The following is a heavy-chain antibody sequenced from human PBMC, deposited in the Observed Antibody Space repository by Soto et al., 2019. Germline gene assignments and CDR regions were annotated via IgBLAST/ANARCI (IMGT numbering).Heavy chain of an antibody. Sequence: PGGSLRLSCAASGFTFSSYVMSWVRHAPGKGLEWVSAISGSGGSTYYADSVKGRFTISRDNSKNTLYLQMNSLRAEDTAVYYCARLGYSYGYLVYWGQGTLVTVSS. CDR3: ARLGYSYGYLVY. V-gene: IGHV3-23*01. J-gene: IGHJ4*02. CDR2: ISGSGGST. CDR1: GFTFSSYV. D-gene: IGHD5-18*01.